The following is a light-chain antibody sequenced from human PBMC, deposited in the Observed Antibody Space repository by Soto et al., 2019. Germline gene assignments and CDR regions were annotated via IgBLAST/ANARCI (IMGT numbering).Light chain of an antibody. J-gene: IGLJ1*01. CDR1: AGDVGSYNL. CDR3: SSYASYISSYV. V-gene: IGLV2-23*01. CDR2: EAT. Sequence: DSVSGSPGQSITISCTGTAGDVGSYNLVSWYQQRPGKAPKLLIYEATKRPLGLSNRFSGSRSGNTASLTISGLQAEDEADYYCSSYASYISSYVFGPGTKVTVL.